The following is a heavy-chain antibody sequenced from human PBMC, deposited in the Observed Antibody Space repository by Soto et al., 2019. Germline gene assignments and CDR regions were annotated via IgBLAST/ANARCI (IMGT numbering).Heavy chain of an antibody. CDR2: INSDGRIT. CDR1: QFTFRNFW. Sequence: EVHLVESGGALVQPGGSLRLSCAASQFTFRNFWMNWVRQAPGKGLVWVSRINSDGRITNYADSVKGRFTISRDNAKNTLYLQMNSLRGEDMAVYYCTRAGFWGGYCGDDCSSLDYWGQGTLVTVSS. V-gene: IGHV3-74*01. J-gene: IGHJ4*02. D-gene: IGHD2-21*02. CDR3: TRAGFWGGYCGDDCSSLDY.